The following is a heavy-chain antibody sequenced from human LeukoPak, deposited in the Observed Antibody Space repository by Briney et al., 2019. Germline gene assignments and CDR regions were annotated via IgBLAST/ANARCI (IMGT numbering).Heavy chain of an antibody. D-gene: IGHD2-2*01. CDR1: GYTFTSYY. J-gene: IGHJ6*03. Sequence: ASVKVSCKASGYTFTSYYIHWVRQAPGQGLEWMGIINPSGGSTSYAQKFQGRVTMTRDMSTSTVYMELSSLRSEDTAVYYCARGLPGRYYYMDVWGKGTTVTISS. CDR2: INPSGGST. V-gene: IGHV1-46*01. CDR3: ARGLPGRYYYMDV.